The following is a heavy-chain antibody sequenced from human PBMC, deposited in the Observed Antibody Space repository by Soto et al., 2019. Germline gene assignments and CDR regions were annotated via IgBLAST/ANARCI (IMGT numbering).Heavy chain of an antibody. D-gene: IGHD6-19*01. J-gene: IGHJ4*02. CDR2: VFHTRGT. CDR1: SDSIAGENW. Sequence: QVQLQESGPGLVKPSETLSLTCTVSSDSIAGENWWSWVRQPPGLGLEWIGEVFHTRGTNYNPSLKSRVTMEVDKSKNQFSLKLMSATAADTAVYYCARVFSSGSGWMYYFDFWGQGTLVSVSS. V-gene: IGHV4-4*02. CDR3: ARVFSSGSGWMYYFDF.